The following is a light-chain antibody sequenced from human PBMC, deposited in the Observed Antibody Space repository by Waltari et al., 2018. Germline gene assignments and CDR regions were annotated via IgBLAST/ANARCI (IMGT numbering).Light chain of an antibody. J-gene: IGLJ3*02. CDR3: QSYDTSLSVV. CDR1: GSNIGAGYD. V-gene: IGLV1-40*01. CDR2: GST. Sequence: QSVLTQPPSVSGAPGQRVTISCTGSGSNIGAGYDVPWYRQLPRAAPKLLIYGSTSRPLGVPARFFGSTSGTSASLAITGLQAEDEADYYCQSYDTSLSVVFGGGTKLTVL.